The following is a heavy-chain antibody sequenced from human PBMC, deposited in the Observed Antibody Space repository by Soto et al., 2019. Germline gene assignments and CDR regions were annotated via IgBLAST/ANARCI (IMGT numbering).Heavy chain of an antibody. J-gene: IGHJ6*02. CDR2: IYPGDSDT. CDR1: GYSFTSYC. CDR3: ARHHCGGDCYSQLSSYYYGMDV. D-gene: IGHD2-21*02. Sequence: PGPSLKSSCKGCGYSFTSYCIGWERQMNGKGLEWMGIIYPGDSDTRYSPSFQGQVTISADKSISTAYLQWSSLKASDTAMYYCARHHCGGDCYSQLSSYYYGMDVWGQGTTVTVSS. V-gene: IGHV5-51*01.